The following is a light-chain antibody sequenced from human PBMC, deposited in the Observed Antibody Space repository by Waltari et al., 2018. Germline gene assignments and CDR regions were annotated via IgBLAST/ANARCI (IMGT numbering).Light chain of an antibody. V-gene: IGKV3-20*01. Sequence: EIVLTQFPGTLSLSLGDRATVSCRASQSVSRALAWYQQKPGQAPRLLIYGASTRATGIPDRFSGSGSGTDFSLTISRLEPDDFAVYYCQHYLRLPVTFGQGTTVEI. CDR3: QHYLRLPVT. CDR1: QSVSRA. J-gene: IGKJ1*01. CDR2: GAS.